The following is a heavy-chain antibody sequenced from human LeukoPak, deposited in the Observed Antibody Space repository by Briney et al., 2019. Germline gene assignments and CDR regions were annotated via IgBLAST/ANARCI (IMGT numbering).Heavy chain of an antibody. V-gene: IGHV4-34*01. D-gene: IGHD6-13*01. J-gene: IGHJ4*02. Sequence: SETLSLTCAVYGGSFSSYYWSWIRQSPGRGLEWIGEINHSGSTYYNPSLKSRVTISEDSSKNQFSLKLSSVTAADAAVYYCARGVRIADYWGQGTLVTVSS. CDR1: GGSFSSYY. CDR3: ARGVRIADY. CDR2: INHSGST.